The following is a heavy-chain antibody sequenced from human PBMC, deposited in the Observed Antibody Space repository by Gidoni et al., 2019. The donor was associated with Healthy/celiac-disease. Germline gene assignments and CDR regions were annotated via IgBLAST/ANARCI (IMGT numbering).Heavy chain of an antibody. CDR1: GGTFSSYA. V-gene: IGHV1-69*01. Sequence: QVQLVQSGAEVKKPGSSVEDSCQAAGGTFSSYAISWVRQAPGQGLEWMGGIIPIFGTANYAQKFQGRVTITSDESTSTAYMELSSLRSEDTAVYYRARGNPDAFDIWGQGTMVTVSS. CDR2: IIPIFGTA. CDR3: ARGNPDAFDI. J-gene: IGHJ3*02. D-gene: IGHD1-1*01.